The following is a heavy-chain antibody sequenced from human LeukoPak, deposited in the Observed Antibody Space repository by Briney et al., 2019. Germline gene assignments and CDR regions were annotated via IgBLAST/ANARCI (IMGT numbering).Heavy chain of an antibody. CDR2: IIPIFGTA. J-gene: IGHJ4*02. Sequence: ASVKVSCKASGGTFSSYAISWVRQAPGQGLEWMGGIIPIFGTANYAQKFQGRVTITTDESTSTAYMELSSLRSEDTAVYYCAGPPQRYSSSWYPLGYWGQGTLVTVSS. CDR3: AGPPQRYSSSWYPLGY. D-gene: IGHD6-13*01. CDR1: GGTFSSYA. V-gene: IGHV1-69*05.